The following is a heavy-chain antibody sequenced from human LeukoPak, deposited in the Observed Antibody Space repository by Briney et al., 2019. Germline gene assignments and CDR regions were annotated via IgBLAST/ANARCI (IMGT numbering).Heavy chain of an antibody. CDR2: ISYDGSNK. Sequence: PGGSLRLSCAASGFTFSSYGMHWVRQAPGKGLEWVAVISYDGSNKYYADSVKGRLTISRDNSKNTLYLQMNSLRAEDTAVYYCAKDLPGTGDYWGQGTLVTVSS. CDR3: AKDLPGTGDY. V-gene: IGHV3-30*18. J-gene: IGHJ4*02. CDR1: GFTFSSYG. D-gene: IGHD1-14*01.